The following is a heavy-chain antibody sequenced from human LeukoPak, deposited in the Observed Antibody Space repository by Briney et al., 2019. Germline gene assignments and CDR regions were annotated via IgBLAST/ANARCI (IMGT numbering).Heavy chain of an antibody. D-gene: IGHD3-22*01. Sequence: PGGSLRLSCAASGFTFSSYGMHWVRQAPGKGLEWVAVIWYDGSNKYYADSEKGRFTISRDNSKNTLYLQMNSLRAEDTAVYYCAREDSSGLPDYWGQGTLVTVSS. J-gene: IGHJ4*02. CDR2: IWYDGSNK. CDR3: AREDSSGLPDY. CDR1: GFTFSSYG. V-gene: IGHV3-33*01.